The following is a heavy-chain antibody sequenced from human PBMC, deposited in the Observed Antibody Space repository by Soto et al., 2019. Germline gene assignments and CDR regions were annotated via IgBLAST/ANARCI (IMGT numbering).Heavy chain of an antibody. V-gene: IGHV1-8*01. J-gene: IGHJ4*02. CDR1: GYTFTTYD. CDR3: ARGTRSFDY. Sequence: VASVKVSCKASGYTFTTYDINWVRQATGQGLEWMGWMNPNSGNTGYAPKFQGRVTMTRNTSISTAYMELSSFRSDDTAAYYCARGTRSFDYWGQGTLVTVSS. CDR2: MNPNSGNT.